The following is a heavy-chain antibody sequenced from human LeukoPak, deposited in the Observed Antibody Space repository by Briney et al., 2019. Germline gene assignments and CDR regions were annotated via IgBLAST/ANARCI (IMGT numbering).Heavy chain of an antibody. V-gene: IGHV3-21*01. D-gene: IGHD3-22*01. J-gene: IGHJ4*02. CDR1: GFTFSSYS. CDR2: ISSGSSYI. CDR3: GYYYVRASHY. Sequence: GGSLRLSCAASGFTFSSYSMNWVRQAPGKGLEWVSSISSGSSYIYYADSVKGRFTISRDNAKNSLYLQMNSLRAEDTAVYYCGYYYVRASHYWGQGTLVTVSS.